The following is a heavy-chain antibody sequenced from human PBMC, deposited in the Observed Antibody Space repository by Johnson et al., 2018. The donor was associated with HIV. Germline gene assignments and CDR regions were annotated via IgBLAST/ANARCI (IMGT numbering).Heavy chain of an antibody. Sequence: QVQLVESGGGVVQPGRSLSLSCAASGFTFSSYAVHWVRQAPGKGLEWVAIISYDGRNKYYADSVKGRFTISRDNSKDTLYLQMNSLRAEDTAVYYCARGDSSGWYRYAFDIWGQGTMVTVSS. CDR2: ISYDGRNK. V-gene: IGHV3-30-3*01. CDR3: ARGDSSGWYRYAFDI. J-gene: IGHJ3*02. CDR1: GFTFSSYA. D-gene: IGHD6-19*01.